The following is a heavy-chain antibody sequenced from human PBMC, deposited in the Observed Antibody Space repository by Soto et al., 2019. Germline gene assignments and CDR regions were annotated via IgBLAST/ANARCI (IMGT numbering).Heavy chain of an antibody. CDR2: ISSSSSTI. J-gene: IGHJ6*02. CDR1: GFTFSSYS. D-gene: IGHD6-13*01. Sequence: GGSLRLSCAASGFTFSSYSMNWVRQAPGKGLEWVSYISSSSSTIYYADSVKGRFTISRDNAKNSLYLQMNSLRAEDTAVYYCAKVWAAAYHYYYYGMDVWGQGTTVTVSS. CDR3: AKVWAAAYHYYYYGMDV. V-gene: IGHV3-48*01.